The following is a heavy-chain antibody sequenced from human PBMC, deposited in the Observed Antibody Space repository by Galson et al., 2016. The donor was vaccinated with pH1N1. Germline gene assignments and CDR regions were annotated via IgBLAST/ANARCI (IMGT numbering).Heavy chain of an antibody. CDR2: IDSSNGST. D-gene: IGHD1-14*01. V-gene: IGHV1-46*01. CDR3: ASPMGHDHPALLTDY. J-gene: IGHJ4*02. CDR1: GYTFTTYY. Sequence: SVKVSCKAFGYTFTTYYLHWVRQAPGQGFKWMGVIDSSNGSTHYAHKFQGRVTMTTDTSTSTVYMELSSLRSDDTAIYYWASPMGHDHPALLTDYWGQGTLVTVSS.